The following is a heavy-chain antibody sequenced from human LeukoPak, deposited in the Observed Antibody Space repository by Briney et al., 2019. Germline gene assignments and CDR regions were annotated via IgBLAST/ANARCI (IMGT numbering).Heavy chain of an antibody. J-gene: IGHJ4*02. CDR1: GYPFISYA. D-gene: IGHD3-10*01. CDR2: INVGNGNT. CDR3: ARVDGSGSSAPNDC. V-gene: IGHV1-3*01. Sequence: GASLKVSCKASGYPFISYAMHWVRQAPGQRLEWMGWINVGNGNTEYAQKFQGRVTITRDTSATATYMELSSLRSEDTAVYFCARVDGSGSSAPNDCWGQGTLVTVSS.